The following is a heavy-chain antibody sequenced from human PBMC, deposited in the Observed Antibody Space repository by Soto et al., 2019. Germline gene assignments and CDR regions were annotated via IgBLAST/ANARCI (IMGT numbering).Heavy chain of an antibody. J-gene: IGHJ5*02. D-gene: IGHD5-18*01. CDR1: GFSFGSHA. CDR2: ISYHGVNK. V-gene: IGHV3-30*04. Sequence: QVQLVESGGGVVQPGTSLRLSCVGSGFSFGSHAMHWVRQAPGKGLQWVTVISYHGVNKYYTDSVRGRFTVSRDNSKNTVYLQLDSLRSEDTGVYHCVREGYLQNPGSDAWGQGTLVTVSS. CDR3: VREGYLQNPGSDA.